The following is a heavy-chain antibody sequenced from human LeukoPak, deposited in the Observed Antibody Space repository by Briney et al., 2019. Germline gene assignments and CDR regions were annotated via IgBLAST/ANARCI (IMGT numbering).Heavy chain of an antibody. V-gene: IGHV5-51*01. CDR1: GYSFTDYW. CDR3: ARHGLAGCIGGRCFTSFHYYGMDV. J-gene: IGHJ6*02. CDR2: IFPDDSDT. Sequence: KDGESLKISSQGSGYSFTDYWIGWVRQMPGKGLEWMGIIFPDDSDTKYSPSFQGQVTISVDKSISTAYLQWSSLKASDSAMHYCARHGLAGCIGGRCFTSFHYYGMDVWGQGTTVTVS. D-gene: IGHD2-15*01.